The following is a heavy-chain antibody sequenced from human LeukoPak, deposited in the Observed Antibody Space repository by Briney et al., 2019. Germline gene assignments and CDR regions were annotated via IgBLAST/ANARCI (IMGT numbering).Heavy chain of an antibody. J-gene: IGHJ4*02. V-gene: IGHV4-39*01. Sequence: SETLSLTCTVSGGSISSSSYYWGWIRQPPRKGLEWIGSIYYSGSTYYNPSLKSRVTISVDTSKNQFSLKLSSVTAADTAVYYCARTGYSSSWYVTLFDYWGQGTLVTVSS. CDR2: IYYSGST. D-gene: IGHD6-13*01. CDR3: ARTGYSSSWYVTLFDY. CDR1: GGSISSSSYY.